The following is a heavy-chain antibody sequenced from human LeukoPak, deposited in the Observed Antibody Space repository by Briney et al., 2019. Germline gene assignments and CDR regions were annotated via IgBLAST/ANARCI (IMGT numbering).Heavy chain of an antibody. V-gene: IGHV4-38-2*02. CDR2: IYHSGST. CDR1: GYSISSGYY. J-gene: IGHJ6*04. CDR3: ARRSPTDV. Sequence: SETLSLTCTVSGYSISSGYYWGWIRQPPGKGLEWIGSIYHSGSTYYNPSLKSRVTISVDTSKNQFSLKLSSVTAADTAVYYCARRSPTDVWGKGTTVTVSS.